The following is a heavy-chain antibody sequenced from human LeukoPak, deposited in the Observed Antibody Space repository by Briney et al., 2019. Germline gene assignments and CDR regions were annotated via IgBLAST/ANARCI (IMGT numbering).Heavy chain of an antibody. CDR3: ARAYGSGSYYVAKYYYYGMDV. D-gene: IGHD3-10*01. J-gene: IGHJ6*04. Sequence: GASVKVSCKASGYTFENNGVTWVRQAPGQGLEWMGGIIPIFGTANYAQKFQGRVTITADESTSTAYMELSSLRSEDTAVYYCARAYGSGSYYVAKYYYYGMDVWGKGTTVTVSS. V-gene: IGHV1-69*13. CDR1: GYTFENNG. CDR2: IIPIFGTA.